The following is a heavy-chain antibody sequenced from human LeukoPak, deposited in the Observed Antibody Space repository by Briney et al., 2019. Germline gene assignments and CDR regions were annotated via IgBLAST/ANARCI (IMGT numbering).Heavy chain of an antibody. D-gene: IGHD2-2*01. CDR1: GGSISSGSYY. J-gene: IGHJ4*01. V-gene: IGHV4-61*02. Sequence: PSETLSLTCTVSGGSISSGSYYWSWIRQPAGKGLEWIGRIYTSGSTNYNPSLKSRVTISVDTSKNQFSLKLSSVTAADTAVYYCASLVVPAGCFDYWGHGTPVTVSS. CDR2: IYTSGST. CDR3: ASLVVPAGCFDY.